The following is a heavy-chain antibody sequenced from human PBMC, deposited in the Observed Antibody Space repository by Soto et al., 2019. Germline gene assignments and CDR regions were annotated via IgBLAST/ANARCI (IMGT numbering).Heavy chain of an antibody. D-gene: IGHD6-13*01. Sequence: QVQLVQSGAEVKKPGASVKVSCKASGYTFTSYDINWVRQATGQGLEWMGWMNPNSGNTGYAQKFXXRXTXXRNTSISTAYMELSSLRSEDTAVYYCARGQQLVNYWGQGTLVTVSS. CDR2: MNPNSGNT. CDR1: GYTFTSYD. J-gene: IGHJ4*02. V-gene: IGHV1-8*01. CDR3: ARGQQLVNY.